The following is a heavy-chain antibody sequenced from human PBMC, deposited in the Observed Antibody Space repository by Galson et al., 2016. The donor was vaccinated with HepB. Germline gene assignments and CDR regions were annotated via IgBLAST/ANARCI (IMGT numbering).Heavy chain of an antibody. CDR2: LWYDGSNK. J-gene: IGHJ4*02. CDR3: ARDYTLFGVVDS. D-gene: IGHD3-3*01. V-gene: IGHV3-33*01. CDR1: GFTFSSYG. Sequence: SLRLSCAASGFTFSSYGMHWVRQAPGKGLEWVEGLWYDGSNKFYGDSVRGRFTISRDNSKNTLFLQMNSLRAEDTAVYYCARDYTLFGVVDSWGQGTLVTVSS.